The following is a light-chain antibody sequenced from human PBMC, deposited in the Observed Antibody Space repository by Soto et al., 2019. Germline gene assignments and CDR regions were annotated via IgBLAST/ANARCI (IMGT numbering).Light chain of an antibody. CDR1: SSNIGSNT. Sequence: QSVLTQPPSASGTPGQRVTISCSGSSSNIGSNTVNWYQQLQETGTTLLIYNYNQRPSVVPDRFSGSKSGASASLAISVLQAEDEAEYYCSAWADSLNSNDVFGTGTKLTVL. J-gene: IGLJ1*01. V-gene: IGLV1-44*01. CDR2: NYN. CDR3: SAWADSLNSNDV.